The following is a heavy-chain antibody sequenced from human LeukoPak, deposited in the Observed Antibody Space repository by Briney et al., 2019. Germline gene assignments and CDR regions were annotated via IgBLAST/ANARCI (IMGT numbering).Heavy chain of an antibody. Sequence: PGGSLRLSCAASGFIFSNYPMHWVRQAPGKGLEYVSAISGNGGATYYGSSVQGRFTISRDNSKNMLYLQMGSLRAEDMAVYYCARETSGGNDYWGQGTLVTVSS. CDR2: ISGNGGAT. CDR3: ARETSGGNDY. CDR1: GFIFSNYP. V-gene: IGHV3-64*01. J-gene: IGHJ4*02. D-gene: IGHD4-23*01.